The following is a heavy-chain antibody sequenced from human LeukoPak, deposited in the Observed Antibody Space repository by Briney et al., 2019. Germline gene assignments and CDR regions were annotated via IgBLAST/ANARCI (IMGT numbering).Heavy chain of an antibody. J-gene: IGHJ4*02. Sequence: PSETLSLTCTVSGGSISSGDYYWGWIRQPPGKGLEWIGYIYYSGSTYYNPSLKSRVTISVDKAKNQLCLKPCSVTAADTAVYDCAREVVPAAMQRTGAYYFDYWGQGTLVTVSS. CDR3: AREVVPAAMQRTGAYYFDY. CDR1: GGSISSGDYY. CDR2: IYYSGST. D-gene: IGHD2-2*01. V-gene: IGHV4-30-4*02.